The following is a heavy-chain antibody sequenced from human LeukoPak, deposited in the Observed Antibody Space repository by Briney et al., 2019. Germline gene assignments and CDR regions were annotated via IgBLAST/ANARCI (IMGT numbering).Heavy chain of an antibody. Sequence: GGSLRLSCAVSGFTFSSYDMHWVRQGTGKGLEWVSAIGTTGDTYYPGSVKGRFTISRENAKNSLYLQMNSLRAGDTAVYYCARGRYDYGSGSYYPYYFDYWGQGTLVTVSS. CDR3: ARGRYDYGSGSYYPYYFDY. CDR2: IGTTGDT. D-gene: IGHD3-10*01. V-gene: IGHV3-13*04. J-gene: IGHJ4*02. CDR1: GFTFSSYD.